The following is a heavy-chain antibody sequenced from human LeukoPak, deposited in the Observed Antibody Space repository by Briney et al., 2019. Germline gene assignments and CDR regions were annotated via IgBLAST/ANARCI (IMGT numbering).Heavy chain of an antibody. J-gene: IGHJ3*02. CDR1: GFTFEDFA. D-gene: IGHD1-26*01. V-gene: IGHV3-9*03. CDR2: LNWNSRNI. Sequence: TGRSLRLSCVGSGFTFEDFAMHWVRQVPGRGLEWVSGLNWNSRNIGYADSVKGRFTFSRDNTKNSLYLEMNSLRLEDMATYFCAKGSSGTYSAAFDIWGQGTVVSVSS. CDR3: AKGSSGTYSAAFDI.